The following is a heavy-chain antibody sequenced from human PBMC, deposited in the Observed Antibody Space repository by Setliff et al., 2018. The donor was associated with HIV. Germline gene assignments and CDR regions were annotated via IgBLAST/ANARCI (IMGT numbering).Heavy chain of an antibody. CDR3: VRHLLDYNFWSGYSTQNCFNY. V-gene: IGHV4-59*08. J-gene: IGHJ4*02. D-gene: IGHD3-3*01. CDR2: YYATVSA. CDR1: NGSISNHY. Sequence: SETLSLTSTVSNGSISNHYWSWIRQSPGKGLEWIGHYYATVSAEYSPSLKGRVTISLDPPQNRFSLKLTSVTAADTAIYYCVRHLLDYNFWSGYSTQNCFNYWGQGALVTVSS.